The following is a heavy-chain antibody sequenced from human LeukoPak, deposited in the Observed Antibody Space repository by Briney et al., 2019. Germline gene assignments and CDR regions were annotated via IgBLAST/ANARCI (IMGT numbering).Heavy chain of an antibody. CDR2: IYYSGST. CDR3: ARFGRLQLFDY. Sequence: SETLSLTCTVSGGSISSSSYYWGWIRQPPGKGLEWIGSIYYSGSTYYNPSLKSRVTISVDTSKNQFSLKLSSVTAADTAVYYCARFGRLQLFDYWGQGTLVTVSP. V-gene: IGHV4-39*07. CDR1: GGSISSSSYY. D-gene: IGHD4-11*01. J-gene: IGHJ4*02.